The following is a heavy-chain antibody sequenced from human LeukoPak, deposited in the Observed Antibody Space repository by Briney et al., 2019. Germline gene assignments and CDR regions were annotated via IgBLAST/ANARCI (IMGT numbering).Heavy chain of an antibody. D-gene: IGHD6-19*01. V-gene: IGHV3-7*03. CDR1: GFTFGSYW. CDR3: GGIAVAGDYYYYGMDV. J-gene: IGHJ6*02. CDR2: IKQDGSEK. Sequence: GGSLRLSCAASGFTFGSYWMSWVRQAPGKGLEWVANIKQDGSEKYYVDSVRGRFTISRDNAKNSLYLQMNSLRAEDTVVYYCGGIAVAGDYYYYGMDVWGQGTTVTVSS.